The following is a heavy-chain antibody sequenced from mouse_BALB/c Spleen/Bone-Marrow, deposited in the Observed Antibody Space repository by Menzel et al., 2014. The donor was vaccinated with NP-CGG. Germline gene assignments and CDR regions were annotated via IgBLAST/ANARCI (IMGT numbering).Heavy chain of an antibody. CDR2: IRNKANGYTT. J-gene: IGHJ1*01. D-gene: IGHD2-4*01. CDR3: ARDTVITTHWYFDV. Sequence: EVHLVESGGGLGQPGGSLGLSCATSGLTFTDYYMSWVRQPPGKALEWLGFIRNKANGYTTEYSASVKGRFTISRDNSQSILYLQMNTLRAEDSATYYCARDTVITTHWYFDVWGAGTTVTVSS. CDR1: GLTFTDYY. V-gene: IGHV7-3*02.